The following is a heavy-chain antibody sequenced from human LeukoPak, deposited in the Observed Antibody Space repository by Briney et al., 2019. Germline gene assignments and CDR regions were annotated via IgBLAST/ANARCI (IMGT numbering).Heavy chain of an antibody. Sequence: PSETLSLTCTVSGASIRSSCYYWGWIRQPPGKGLEWIGSIYYSGSTYYNPSLKSRVTMSVDTSKSQFSLNLMSVTAADTAVYYCTRDTGTTGEVKFDPWGQGTLVTVSS. CDR2: IYYSGST. CDR3: TRDTGTTGEVKFDP. D-gene: IGHD4-17*01. J-gene: IGHJ5*02. CDR1: GASIRSSCYY. V-gene: IGHV4-39*07.